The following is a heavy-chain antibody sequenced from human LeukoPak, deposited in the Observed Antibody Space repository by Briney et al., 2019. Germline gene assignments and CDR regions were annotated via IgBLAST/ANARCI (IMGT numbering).Heavy chain of an antibody. CDR2: MNQFGNEK. CDR3: ARGTYYYEF. CDR1: KSTFSSYW. J-gene: IGHJ4*02. D-gene: IGHD3-16*01. Sequence: GGSLRLSCAASKSTFSSYWMSWVRQAPGKGLEWVAYMNQFGNEKNYLDSVKGRFTISRDNAKNSLYLQMNSLRAEDTAVYYCARGTYYYEFWGQGTLVTVSS. V-gene: IGHV3-7*04.